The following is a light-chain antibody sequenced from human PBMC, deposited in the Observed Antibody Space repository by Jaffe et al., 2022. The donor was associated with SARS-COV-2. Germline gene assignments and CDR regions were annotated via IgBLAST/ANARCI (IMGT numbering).Light chain of an antibody. CDR3: VLYMGGGIWV. J-gene: IGLJ1*01. CDR2: STD. V-gene: IGLV8-61*01. Sequence: QTVVTQEPSFSVSPGGTVTLTCGLNSDSVSSNYYPSWYQQTPGQAPRMLIYSTDTRSSGVSDRFSGSILGNKAALTITGAQADDESDYYCVLYMGGGIWVFGTGTKVTVL. CDR1: SDSVSSNYY.